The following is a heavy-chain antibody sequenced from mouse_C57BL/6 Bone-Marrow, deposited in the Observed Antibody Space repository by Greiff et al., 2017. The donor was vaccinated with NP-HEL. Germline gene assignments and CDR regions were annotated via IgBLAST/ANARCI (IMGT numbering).Heavy chain of an antibody. V-gene: IGHV6-3*01. Sequence: EVQLQQSGGGLVQPGGSMKLSCVASGFTFSNYWMNWVRQSPEKGLEWVAQIRLKSDNYATHYAESVKGRFTISSDDSKSSVYLQMNNLRAEDTGIYYCTGELDGFCFVYWGQGTLVTVSA. D-gene: IGHD3-3*01. J-gene: IGHJ3*01. CDR1: GFTFSNYW. CDR3: TGELDGFCFVY. CDR2: IRLKSDNYAT.